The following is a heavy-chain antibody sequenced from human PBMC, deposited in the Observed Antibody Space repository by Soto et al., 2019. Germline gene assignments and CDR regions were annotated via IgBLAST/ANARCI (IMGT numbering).Heavy chain of an antibody. J-gene: IGHJ4*02. CDR2: IKSKTDGGTT. V-gene: IGHV3-15*01. D-gene: IGHD2-2*01. CDR1: GFTFSNAW. CDR3: TTDRDIVVVPTFDY. Sequence: EVQLVESGGGLVKPGGSLRLSCAASGFTFSNAWMSWVRQAPGKGLEWVGRIKSKTDGGTTDYAAPVKGRFTISRDDSKNTLYLQMNSLKTEDTAVYYCTTDRDIVVVPTFDYWGQGTLVTVSS.